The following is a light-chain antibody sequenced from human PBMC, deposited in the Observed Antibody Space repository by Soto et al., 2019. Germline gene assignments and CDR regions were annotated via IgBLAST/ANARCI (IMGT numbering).Light chain of an antibody. V-gene: IGLV2-8*01. CDR2: EVI. CDR1: NSDVGGYNY. Sequence: QSALTQPPSASGSPGQSVTISCTGTNSDVGGYNYVSWYQQYQGKAPKLLIYEVIKRPSGVPDRFSGSKSGNTAYLTVSGLQAEDEADYYCISFAGSAKGVFGGGTKLTVL. CDR3: ISFAGSAKGV. J-gene: IGLJ3*02.